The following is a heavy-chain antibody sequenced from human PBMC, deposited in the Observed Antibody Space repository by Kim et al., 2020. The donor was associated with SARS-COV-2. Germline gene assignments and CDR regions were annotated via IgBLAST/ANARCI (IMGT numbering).Heavy chain of an antibody. CDR3: ARDAPPPEMATIVGGQNFDY. Sequence: GGSLRLSCAASGFTFSSYSMNWVRQAPGKGLEWVSYISSSSSTIYYADSVKGRFTISRDNAKNSLYLQMNSLRDEDTAVYYCARDAPPPEMATIVGGQNFDYWGQGTLVTVSS. J-gene: IGHJ4*02. CDR1: GFTFSSYS. D-gene: IGHD5-12*01. CDR2: ISSSSSTI. V-gene: IGHV3-48*02.